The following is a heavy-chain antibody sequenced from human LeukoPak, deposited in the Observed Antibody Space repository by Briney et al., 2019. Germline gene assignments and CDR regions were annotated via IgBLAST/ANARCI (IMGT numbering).Heavy chain of an antibody. CDR2: IKQDGSEK. J-gene: IGHJ4*02. D-gene: IGHD3-22*01. CDR1: GFTFSNYW. V-gene: IGHV3-7*01. Sequence: GGSLRLSCAASGFTFSNYWMNWVRQAPGKGLEWVANIKQDGSEKYYVDSVKGRFTISRDNAKNSLYLQMNSLRAEDTAVYYCANRHYYDNSGYPNWGQGTLVTVSS. CDR3: ANRHYYDNSGYPN.